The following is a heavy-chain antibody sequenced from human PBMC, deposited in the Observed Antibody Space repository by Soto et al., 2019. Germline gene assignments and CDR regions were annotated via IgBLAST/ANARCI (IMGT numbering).Heavy chain of an antibody. V-gene: IGHV3-64D*08. Sequence: GGSLRLSCSASGFTFSSYAMHWVRQAPGKGLEYVSAISSNGGSTYYADSVKGRFTISRDNSKNTLYLQMSSLRAEDTAVYYCVKGSGSSWSLDPYYFEYWGQGTLVTVSS. CDR2: ISSNGGST. CDR3: VKGSGSSWSLDPYYFEY. CDR1: GFTFSSYA. J-gene: IGHJ4*02. D-gene: IGHD6-13*01.